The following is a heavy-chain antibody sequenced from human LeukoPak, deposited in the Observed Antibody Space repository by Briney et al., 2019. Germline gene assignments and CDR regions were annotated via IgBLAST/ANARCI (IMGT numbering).Heavy chain of an antibody. CDR1: GGTFSSYA. J-gene: IGHJ4*02. V-gene: IGHV1-69*05. Sequence: ASVKVSCKASGGTFSSYAISWVRQAPGQGLEWKGGIIPIFGTANYAQKFQGRVTMTTDTSTSTAYMELKSLRSDDTAVYYCARHFNAGSYDWWGQGTLVTVSS. CDR2: IIPIFGTA. CDR3: ARHFNAGSYDW. D-gene: IGHD1-26*01.